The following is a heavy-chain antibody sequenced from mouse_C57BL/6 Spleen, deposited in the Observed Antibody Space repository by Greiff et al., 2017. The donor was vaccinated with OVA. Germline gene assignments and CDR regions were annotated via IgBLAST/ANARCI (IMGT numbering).Heavy chain of an antibody. J-gene: IGHJ3*01. D-gene: IGHD4-1*01. CDR1: GYTFTSYG. Sequence: QVQLQQSGAELARPGASVKLSCKASGYTFTSYGISWVKQRTGQGLEWIGEIYPRSGNTYYNEKFKGKATLTADKSSSTAYMELRSLTSEDSAVYFCARHWEGAWFAYWGQGTLVTVSA. CDR2: IYPRSGNT. V-gene: IGHV1-81*01. CDR3: ARHWEGAWFAY.